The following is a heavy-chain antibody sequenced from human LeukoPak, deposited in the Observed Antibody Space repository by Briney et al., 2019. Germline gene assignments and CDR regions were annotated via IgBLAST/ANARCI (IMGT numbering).Heavy chain of an antibody. Sequence: SSETLSLTCTVSSYSINNYYWSWIRQPPGKGLEWIGHMSNSGTTSYNPPLKSRVTLSVDTSKNQFSLKLTSVTAADTAVYYCARIRSPASSSSLDPWGQGTLVIVSS. J-gene: IGHJ5*02. D-gene: IGHD6-6*01. CDR3: ARIRSPASSSSLDP. V-gene: IGHV4-59*01. CDR1: SYSINNYY. CDR2: MSNSGTT.